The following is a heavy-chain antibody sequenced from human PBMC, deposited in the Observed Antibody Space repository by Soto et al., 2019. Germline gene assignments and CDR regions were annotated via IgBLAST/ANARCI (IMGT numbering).Heavy chain of an antibody. V-gene: IGHV4-31*03. Sequence: QVQLQESGPRLVKPSQTLSLTCTVSGGSISSSGYFWSWIRQHPEKGLDWIGCIYYSGTTYYNTSLKSRITMSLDTSNNQFSLELRSVTAADTAMYYCAQQIAATDRCRPFDICGQGTMVTVSS. J-gene: IGHJ3*02. CDR2: IYYSGTT. CDR1: GGSISSSGYF. CDR3: AQQIAATDRCRPFDI. D-gene: IGHD6-13*01.